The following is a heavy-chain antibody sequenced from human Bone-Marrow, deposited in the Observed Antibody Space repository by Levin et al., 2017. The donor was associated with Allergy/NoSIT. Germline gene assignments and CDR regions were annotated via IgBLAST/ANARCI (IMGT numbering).Heavy chain of an antibody. J-gene: IGHJ6*03. CDR2: ISYDGSEK. CDR3: AKRAAAGNDYFFYYMDV. CDR1: GFTFSSYG. Sequence: SCAASGFTFSSYGLHWVRQAPGKGLEWVAGISYDGSEKFYADSVKGRSTISRDNSENTLILQMNSLGAEDTAVYYCAKRAAAGNDYFFYYMDVWGKGTTVTVSS. V-gene: IGHV3-30*18. D-gene: IGHD6-13*01.